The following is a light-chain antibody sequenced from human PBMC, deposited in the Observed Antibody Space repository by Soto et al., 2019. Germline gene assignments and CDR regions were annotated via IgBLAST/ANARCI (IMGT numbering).Light chain of an antibody. CDR1: QSISTW. V-gene: IGKV1-5*01. CDR3: QQYKSYSPRT. CDR2: DAS. Sequence: IPVTQSPSSLAASVGDRVTITCRASQSISTWLAWYQQKPGKAPNLLIYDASSLESGVPSRFSGSGSGTEFTLTISSLQPDDSATYYCQQYKSYSPRTFGQGTKVDIK. J-gene: IGKJ1*01.